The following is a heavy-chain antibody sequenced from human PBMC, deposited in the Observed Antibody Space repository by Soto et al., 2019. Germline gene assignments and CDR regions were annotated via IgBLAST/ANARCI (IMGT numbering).Heavy chain of an antibody. CDR2: ISSSSSYI. J-gene: IGHJ4*02. V-gene: IGHV3-21*01. Sequence: GGSLRLSCAASGFTFSSYSMNWVRQAPGKGLEWVSSISSSSSYIYYADSVKGRFTISRDNAKNSLYLQMNSLRAEDTAVYYCARWRAVAGNFDYWGQGTLVTVSS. CDR1: GFTFSSYS. D-gene: IGHD6-19*01. CDR3: ARWRAVAGNFDY.